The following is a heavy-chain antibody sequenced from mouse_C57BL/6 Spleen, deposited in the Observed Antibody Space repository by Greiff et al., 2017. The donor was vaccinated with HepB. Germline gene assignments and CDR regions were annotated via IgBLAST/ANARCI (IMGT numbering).Heavy chain of an antibody. Sequence: VQVVESGPELVKPGASVKISCKASGYAFSSSWMNWVKQRPGKGLEWIGRIYPGDGDTNYNGKFKGKATLTADKSSSTAYMQLSSLTSEDSAVYFCVYGSSSYFDYWGQGTTLTVSS. V-gene: IGHV1-82*01. CDR2: IYPGDGDT. CDR3: VYGSSSYFDY. D-gene: IGHD1-1*01. CDR1: GYAFSSSW. J-gene: IGHJ2*01.